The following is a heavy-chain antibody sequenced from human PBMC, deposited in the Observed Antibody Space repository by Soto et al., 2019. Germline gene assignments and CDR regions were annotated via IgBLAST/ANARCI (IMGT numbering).Heavy chain of an antibody. CDR1: GHIFSDFF. CDR3: ARGKEVGGFWFFDL. CDR2: TNPNSGAT. D-gene: IGHD6-19*01. J-gene: IGHJ2*01. V-gene: IGHV1-2*02. Sequence: QAQLVQSGAEVKQPGASVKVSCKASGHIFSDFFMHWVRQAPGQGLEWMGWTNPNSGATKYAQKLQGRVTMTRDTSMSTAYMDLSRLTSVDTSVYYCARGKEVGGFWFFDLWGRGTLVTVSS.